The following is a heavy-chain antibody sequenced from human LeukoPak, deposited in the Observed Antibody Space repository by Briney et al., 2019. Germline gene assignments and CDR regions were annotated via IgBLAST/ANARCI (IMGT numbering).Heavy chain of an antibody. D-gene: IGHD1-26*01. Sequence: GGSLRLSCAASGFTVSSNYVSWVRQAPGKGLEWVSVIYSGGSTYYADSVKGRFTISRDNSKNTLYLQMNSLRAEDTAVYYCAREEKWELRGFDYWGQGTLVTVSS. CDR1: GFTVSSNY. J-gene: IGHJ4*02. CDR3: AREEKWELRGFDY. CDR2: IYSGGST. V-gene: IGHV3-53*01.